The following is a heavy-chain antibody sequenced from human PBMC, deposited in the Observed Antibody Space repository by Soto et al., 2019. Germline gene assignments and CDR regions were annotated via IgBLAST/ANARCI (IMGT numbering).Heavy chain of an antibody. CDR1: GGTFSSYA. CDR3: ARDRHSSSWGTQGENWFDP. D-gene: IGHD6-13*01. CDR2: IIPIFGTA. J-gene: IGHJ5*02. V-gene: IGHV1-69*13. Sequence: SVKVSCKASGGTFSSYAISWVRQAPGQGLEWMGGIIPIFGTANYAQKFQGRVTITADESTSTAYMELSSLRSEDTAVYYCARDRHSSSWGTQGENWFDPWGQGTLVTVSS.